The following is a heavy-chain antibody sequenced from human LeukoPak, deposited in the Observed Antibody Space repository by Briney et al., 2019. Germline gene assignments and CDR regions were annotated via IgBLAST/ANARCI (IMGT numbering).Heavy chain of an antibody. V-gene: IGHV3-23*01. D-gene: IGHD6-19*01. CDR3: AKNRGIAVAASFDY. J-gene: IGHJ4*02. Sequence: GGSLRLSCAASGFTFSSYAMSWVRQAPGKGLEWGSAISGSGGSTYYADSVKGRFTISRDNSKNTLYLQMNSLRAEDTAVYYCAKNRGIAVAASFDYWGQGTLVTVYS. CDR1: GFTFSSYA. CDR2: ISGSGGST.